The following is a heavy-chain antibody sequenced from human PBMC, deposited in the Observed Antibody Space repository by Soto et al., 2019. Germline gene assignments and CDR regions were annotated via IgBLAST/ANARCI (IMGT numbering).Heavy chain of an antibody. Sequence: XGSLRLSCTAAGFTFNTPWMHWIRQAPGKGLVWVSRIYFDGITTNYADSVKGRLTVSRDNAKNTVYLHVNTLRDEDTAGYYCARGGAMGVDYWGQGTLVTVSS. J-gene: IGHJ4*02. CDR2: IYFDGITT. CDR3: ARGGAMGVDY. D-gene: IGHD1-26*01. CDR1: GFTFNTPW. V-gene: IGHV3-74*01.